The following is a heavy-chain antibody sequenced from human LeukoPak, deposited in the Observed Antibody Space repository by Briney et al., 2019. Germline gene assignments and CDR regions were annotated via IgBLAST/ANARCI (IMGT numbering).Heavy chain of an antibody. CDR3: AKGSYYDSSGSFYFDY. CDR2: ISGSGNNT. D-gene: IGHD3-22*01. V-gene: IGHV3-23*01. J-gene: IGHJ4*02. CDR1: GFTFSSYA. Sequence: GGSLRLSCAASGFTFSSYAMSWVRQAPGKGLEWVSGISGSGNNTYYADSVKGRFTISRDNSKNTLYVQVNSLGTEDTAAYYCAKGSYYDSSGSFYFDYWDQGTLVTVSS.